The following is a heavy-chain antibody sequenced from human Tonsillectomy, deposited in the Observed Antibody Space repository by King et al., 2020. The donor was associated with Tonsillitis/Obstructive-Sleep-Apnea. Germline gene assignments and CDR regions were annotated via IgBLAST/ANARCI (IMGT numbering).Heavy chain of an antibody. V-gene: IGHV4-31*11. Sequence: QLQESGPGLVKPSQTLSLTCDVSGVSISSGAFYWTWIRQHPGTGLEWIGFISYSGSTYYNPSLKSRVTISVDTSKNQFSLKLISVTAADTAVYYCARAPLNGMDVWGQGTTVTVSS. CDR2: ISYSGST. CDR1: GVSISSGAFY. CDR3: ARAPLNGMDV. J-gene: IGHJ6*02.